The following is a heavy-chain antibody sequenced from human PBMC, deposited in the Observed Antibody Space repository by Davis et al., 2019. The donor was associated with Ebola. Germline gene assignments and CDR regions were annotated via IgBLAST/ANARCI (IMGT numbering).Heavy chain of an antibody. J-gene: IGHJ4*02. CDR3: TLASGYVDY. D-gene: IGHD1-26*01. CDR1: GFTFSGSA. CDR2: IRSKANSYAT. V-gene: IGHV3-73*01. Sequence: GESLKISCAASGFTFSGSAMHWVRQASGKGLEWVGRIRSKANSYATAYAASVKGRFTISIDDSKNTEYLQMNSLKTEDTAVYYCTLASGYVDYWGQGTLVTVSS.